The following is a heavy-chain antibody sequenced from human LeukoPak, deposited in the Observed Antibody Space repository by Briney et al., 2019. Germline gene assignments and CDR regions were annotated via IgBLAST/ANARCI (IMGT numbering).Heavy chain of an antibody. V-gene: IGHV3-48*03. Sequence: PGGSLRLSCAASGFTFSNYEMNWVRQAPGKGLEWVSYISSRDSIIYYADYVKGRFTISRDNAKNSLYLQMNSLRAEDTAVYCCATGGACSGGSCYGYFDYWGQGTLVTVSS. J-gene: IGHJ4*02. CDR1: GFTFSNYE. D-gene: IGHD2-15*01. CDR2: ISSRDSII. CDR3: ATGGACSGGSCYGYFDY.